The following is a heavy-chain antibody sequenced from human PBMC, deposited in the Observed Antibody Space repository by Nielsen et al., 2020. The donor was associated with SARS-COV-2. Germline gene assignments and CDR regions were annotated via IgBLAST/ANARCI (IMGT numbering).Heavy chain of an antibody. D-gene: IGHD1-26*01. V-gene: IGHV3-9*01. CDR2: ISWNSGSI. Sequence: SLKISCAASGFTFDDYAMHWVRQAPGKGLEWVSGISWNSGSIGYADSMKGRFTISRDNAKNSLYLQMNSLRAEDTALYYCAKALSGSYHDPFDYWGQGTLVTVSS. CDR1: GFTFDDYA. CDR3: AKALSGSYHDPFDY. J-gene: IGHJ4*02.